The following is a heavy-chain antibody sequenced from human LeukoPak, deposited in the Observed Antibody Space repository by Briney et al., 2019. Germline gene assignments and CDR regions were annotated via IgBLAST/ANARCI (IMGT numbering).Heavy chain of an antibody. CDR1: GDSLDTYY. V-gene: IGHV4-59*08. J-gene: IGHJ4*02. Sequence: SETLSLTCTVSGDSLDTYYWNWIRQPPGKGLEWIGYIYYSGSTNSNPSHKSRVTISVDTSKSQFSLKLISVTAADTAVYYCARRRKVFSGSSDPYYFDYWGQGILVTVSS. CDR2: IYYSGST. CDR3: ARRRKVFSGSSDPYYFDY. D-gene: IGHD6-6*01.